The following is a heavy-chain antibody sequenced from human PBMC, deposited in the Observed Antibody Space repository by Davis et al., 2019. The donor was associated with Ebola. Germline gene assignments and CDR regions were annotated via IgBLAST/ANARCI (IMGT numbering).Heavy chain of an antibody. J-gene: IGHJ5*02. CDR2: IFPGDSDTFT. CDR3: VRQWQWLHHNWFDP. Sequence: GESLKISCQGSGYTFNTYWIGWVRQMPGKGLEWMGLIFPGDSDTFTRYGPSFQGQVTISANQSIKTAYLQWSSLKASDTAMYYCVRQWQWLHHNWFDPWGQGTLVTVSS. D-gene: IGHD6-19*01. V-gene: IGHV5-51*01. CDR1: GYTFNTYW.